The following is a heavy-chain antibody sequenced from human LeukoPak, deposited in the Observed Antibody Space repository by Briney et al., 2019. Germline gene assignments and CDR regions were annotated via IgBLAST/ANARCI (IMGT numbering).Heavy chain of an antibody. V-gene: IGHV3-73*01. CDR3: ARDNSRSGWYIPFPHGYMDV. Sequence: QPGGSLRLSCAASGFTFSGSAMHWVRQASGKGLEWVGRIRSKANSYATAYAASVKGRFTISRDDPKNTAYLQMNSLKTEDTAVYYCARDNSRSGWYIPFPHGYMDVWGKGTTVTVSS. CDR2: IRSKANSYAT. D-gene: IGHD6-19*01. J-gene: IGHJ6*03. CDR1: GFTFSGSA.